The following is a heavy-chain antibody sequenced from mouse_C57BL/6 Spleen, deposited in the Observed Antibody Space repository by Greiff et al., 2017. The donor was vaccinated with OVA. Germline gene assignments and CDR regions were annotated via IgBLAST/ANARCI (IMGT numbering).Heavy chain of an antibody. CDR1: GYAFSSSW. Sequence: VQLQESGPELVKPGASVKISCKASGYAFSSSWMNWVKQRPGKGLEWIGRIYPGDGDTNYNGKFKGKATLTADKSSSTAYMQLSSLTSEDSAVYFCAREYDYDGGYYFDYWGQGTTLTVSS. D-gene: IGHD2-4*01. CDR2: IYPGDGDT. V-gene: IGHV1-82*01. CDR3: AREYDYDGGYYFDY. J-gene: IGHJ2*01.